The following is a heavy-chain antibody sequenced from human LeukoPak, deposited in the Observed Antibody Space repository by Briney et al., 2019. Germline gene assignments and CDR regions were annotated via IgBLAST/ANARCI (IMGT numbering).Heavy chain of an antibody. V-gene: IGHV3-48*01. J-gene: IGHJ4*02. CDR1: AFTFSSDA. CDR2: ISSSSSTI. Sequence: GGSLRLSCGASAFTFSSDAMTWVGKASEKGLEWVSYISSSSSTIYYADSVKGRFTISRDNAKNSLYLHMNSLRAEDTAVYYCARPECSGGSCYSLIWGQGTLVTVSS. CDR3: ARPECSGGSCYSLI. D-gene: IGHD2-15*01.